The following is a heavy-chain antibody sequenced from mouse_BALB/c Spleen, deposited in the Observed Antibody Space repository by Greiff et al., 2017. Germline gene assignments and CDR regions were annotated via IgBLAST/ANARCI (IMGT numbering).Heavy chain of an antibody. CDR1: GFSLTGYG. CDR2: IWGDGST. CDR3: AREGDGYSPYWYFDV. Sequence: VKLVESGPGLVAPSQSLSITCTVSGFSLTGYGVNWVRQPPGKGLEWLGMIWGDGSTDYNSALKSRLSISKDNSKSQVFLKMNSLQTDDTARYYCAREGDGYSPYWYFDVWGAGTTVTVSS. D-gene: IGHD2-3*01. V-gene: IGHV2-6-7*01. J-gene: IGHJ1*01.